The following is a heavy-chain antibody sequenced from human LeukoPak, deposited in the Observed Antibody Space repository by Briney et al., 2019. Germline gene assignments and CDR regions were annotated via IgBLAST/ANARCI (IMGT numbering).Heavy chain of an antibody. CDR1: GGSISSYY. D-gene: IGHD5-24*01. CDR3: ARDRRDGYNYNWFDP. J-gene: IGHJ5*02. Sequence: SETLSLTCTVSGGSISSYYWSWIRQPPGKGREWIGYIYYSGSTNYNPSLKSRVTISVDTSKNQFSLKLSSVTAADTAVYYCARDRRDGYNYNWFDPWGQGTLVTVSS. V-gene: IGHV4-59*01. CDR2: IYYSGST.